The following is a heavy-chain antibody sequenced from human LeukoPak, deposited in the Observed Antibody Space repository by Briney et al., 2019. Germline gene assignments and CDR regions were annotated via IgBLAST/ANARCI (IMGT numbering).Heavy chain of an antibody. V-gene: IGHV4-39*07. D-gene: IGHD4-17*01. CDR2: VYYSGNT. J-gene: IGHJ3*02. CDR1: GGSISSSSYY. Sequence: SETLSLTCTVSGGSISSSSYYWGWIRQPPGKGLEWIGSVYYSGNTYYSPSLKSRVTIFVDTPKNQFSLKLSSVTAADTAVYYCARDPTTVTKGLDIWGQGTMVTVSS. CDR3: ARDPTTVTKGLDI.